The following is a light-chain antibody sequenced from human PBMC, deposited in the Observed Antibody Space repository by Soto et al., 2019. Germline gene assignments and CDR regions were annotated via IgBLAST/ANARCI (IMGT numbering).Light chain of an antibody. CDR3: QQRSTWPPFS. V-gene: IGKV3D-20*02. J-gene: IGKJ3*01. Sequence: EIVLTQSPGTLSLSPGGRATLSCRASQTLSNSFIAWYQQKPGQAPRLLIYDTSSRATGVPDRYSASGSGTDFTLTISRLEPEDFAVYYCQQRSTWPPFSFGPGTKVDIK. CDR1: QTLSNSF. CDR2: DTS.